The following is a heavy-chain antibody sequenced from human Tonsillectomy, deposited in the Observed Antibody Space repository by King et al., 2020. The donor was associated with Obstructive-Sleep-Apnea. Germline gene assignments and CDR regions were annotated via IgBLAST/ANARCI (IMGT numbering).Heavy chain of an antibody. CDR1: GFTFSSYW. D-gene: IGHD3-16*02. V-gene: IGHV3-74*01. CDR3: AKTPYRYYGLDV. CDR2: INSDGSST. Sequence: EVQLVESGGGLVQPGGSLRLSCAASGFTFSSYWMFWVRQTPGKGLVGVSRINSDGSSTSHADSVRGRFTISRDNAKNTLYLQMNSLRAEDTAVYYCAKTPYRYYGLDVWGQGTTVTVSS. J-gene: IGHJ6*02.